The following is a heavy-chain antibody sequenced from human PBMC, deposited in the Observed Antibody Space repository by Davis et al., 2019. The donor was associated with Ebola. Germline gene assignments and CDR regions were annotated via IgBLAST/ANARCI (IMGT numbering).Heavy chain of an antibody. J-gene: IGHJ3*01. V-gene: IGHV4-31*11. CDR3: ARDSSGDAFDL. CDR2: MFYSGNT. Sequence: PSETLSLTCAVSGGSLSSGGYYWTWIRQHPGKGLEWIGCMFYSGNTYYNPSLKSRVTISVGTSKNQFSLRLTSVTAADTAVYYCARDSSGDAFDLWGQGTMVTVSS. CDR1: GGSLSSGGYY.